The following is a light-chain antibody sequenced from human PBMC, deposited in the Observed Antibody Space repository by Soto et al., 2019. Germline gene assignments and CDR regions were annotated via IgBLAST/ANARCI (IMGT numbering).Light chain of an antibody. CDR3: QQCDSLPYT. V-gene: IGKV1-33*01. CDR1: QDSNNC. Sequence: DIQMTQSPSSLAASVVDRVTITSQASQDSNNCLNWYQQKPGTAPNLPIHAASDLETWVTSRFSGSGTGTDFTFTIRSLQTEEFSRDAGQQCDSLPYTFGQGPKMEIK. CDR2: AAS. J-gene: IGKJ2*01.